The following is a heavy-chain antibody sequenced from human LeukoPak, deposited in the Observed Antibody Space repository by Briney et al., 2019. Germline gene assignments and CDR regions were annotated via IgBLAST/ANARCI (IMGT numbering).Heavy chain of an antibody. V-gene: IGHV4-38-2*02. CDR3: ARDPRYSSGNDY. J-gene: IGHJ4*02. CDR2: IYHSGST. CDR1: GYSISSGYY. D-gene: IGHD6-19*01. Sequence: PSETLSLTCTVSGYSISSGYYWGWIRQPPGKGLEWIGSIYHSGSTYYNPSLKSRVTISVDTSKNQFSLKLSSVTAADTAVYYCARDPRYSSGNDYWGQGTLDTVSS.